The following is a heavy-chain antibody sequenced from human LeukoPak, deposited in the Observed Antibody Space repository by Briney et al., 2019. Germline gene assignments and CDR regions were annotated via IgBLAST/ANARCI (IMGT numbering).Heavy chain of an antibody. J-gene: IGHJ4*02. V-gene: IGHV3-30*04. Sequence: GGSLRLSCAASGFTFSRYAMHWVRQAPGKGLEWVAVISYDGSNKYYADSVKGRFTISRDNSKNTLYLQMNSLRAEDTAVYYCAQDSREAFQWLIHWGQGTLVTVSS. CDR3: AQDSREAFQWLIH. CDR1: GFTFSRYA. D-gene: IGHD6-19*01. CDR2: ISYDGSNK.